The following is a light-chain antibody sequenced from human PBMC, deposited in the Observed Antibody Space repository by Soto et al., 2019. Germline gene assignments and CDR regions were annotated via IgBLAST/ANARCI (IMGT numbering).Light chain of an antibody. J-gene: IGKJ1*01. CDR2: LGS. Sequence: DIVMTQSPLSLPVTPGEPASISCRSSQSLLHSNGYNYLHWYLQKPGQSPQLLIYLGSNRASGVPDRFSGSGSGTDFTLKISRVEAEDVWVYYCMQALQTPSTFGQGTKVEIK. CDR3: MQALQTPST. CDR1: QSLLHSNGYNY. V-gene: IGKV2-28*01.